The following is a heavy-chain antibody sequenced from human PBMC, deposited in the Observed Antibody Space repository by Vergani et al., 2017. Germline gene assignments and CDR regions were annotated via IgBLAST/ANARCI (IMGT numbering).Heavy chain of an antibody. Sequence: EVQLVESGGGIVKPGGSLRLSCVASGFSFRNAWLNWVRRTPGKGLEWVGRIKSTFDRGTTDYAAAVKGRFTISRDDSKNTLFLQMNGLKTEDIGVYYCTTDPRDGGEGSCYWLRDHHYYGMDVWGQGTTVTVSS. D-gene: IGHD2-21*01. J-gene: IGHJ6*02. V-gene: IGHV3-15*07. CDR2: IKSTFDRGTT. CDR3: TTDPRDGGEGSCYWLRDHHYYGMDV. CDR1: GFSFRNAW.